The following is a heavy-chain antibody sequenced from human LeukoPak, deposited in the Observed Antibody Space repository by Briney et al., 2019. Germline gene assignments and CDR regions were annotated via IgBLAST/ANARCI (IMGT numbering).Heavy chain of an antibody. V-gene: IGHV3-73*01. D-gene: IGHD6-19*01. Sequence: GGSLKLSCAASGFTFSGSAMHWVRQASGKGLEWVGRIRSKANSYATAYAASVKGRFTISRDDSKNTAYLQMNSLKTEDTAVYYCTSSWVAGTDYWGQGTPVTVSS. CDR2: IRSKANSYAT. CDR1: GFTFSGSA. J-gene: IGHJ4*02. CDR3: TSSWVAGTDY.